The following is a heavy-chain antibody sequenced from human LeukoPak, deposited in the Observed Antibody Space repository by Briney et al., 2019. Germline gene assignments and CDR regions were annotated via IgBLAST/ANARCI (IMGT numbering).Heavy chain of an antibody. Sequence: PGGSLRLSCAPSGFIVSSSYMSWVRQAPGKGLEWVSIIHSGGNTYYADSVKGRFTISRDNSKNTMSLQMSSLRAEDAAVYYCVSHSDTLTSYSFDYWGQGTLVTVSS. J-gene: IGHJ4*02. CDR3: VSHSDTLTSYSFDY. CDR2: IHSGGNT. D-gene: IGHD3-9*01. CDR1: GFIVSSSY. V-gene: IGHV3-53*01.